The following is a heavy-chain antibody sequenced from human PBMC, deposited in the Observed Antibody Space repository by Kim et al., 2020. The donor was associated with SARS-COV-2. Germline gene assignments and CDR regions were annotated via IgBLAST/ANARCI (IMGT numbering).Heavy chain of an antibody. D-gene: IGHD3-9*01. J-gene: IGHJ5*02. V-gene: IGHV4-59*01. CDR3: ARGPRVYDIFPGFDNWFDP. CDR1: GGSISGYY. Sequence: SETLSLTCTVYGGSISGYYWSWIRQPPGKGLEWIGYIYYSVSTNYNPSLKSRVTISVDTSKNQFSLKLSSVTAADTAVYYCARGPRVYDIFPGFDNWFDPWGQGNLVTLSS. CDR2: IYYSVST.